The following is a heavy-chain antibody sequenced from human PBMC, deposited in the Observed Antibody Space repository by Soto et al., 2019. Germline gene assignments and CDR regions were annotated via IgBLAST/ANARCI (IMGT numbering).Heavy chain of an antibody. CDR1: GFRFNSYG. D-gene: IGHD3-10*01. CDR3: AGDGAFGQPRAWWFDL. J-gene: IGHJ2*01. CDR2: VYYDGSNK. Sequence: QVQLVESGGGVVPPGRYLRLACAASGFRFNSYGMHWVRQAPGQGLEWVAIVYYDGSNKFYADSVKGRFTISRDNSKNLVDLQMDSLRVEDTAVFYCAGDGAFGQPRAWWFDLWGGGTVVTVSS. V-gene: IGHV3-33*01.